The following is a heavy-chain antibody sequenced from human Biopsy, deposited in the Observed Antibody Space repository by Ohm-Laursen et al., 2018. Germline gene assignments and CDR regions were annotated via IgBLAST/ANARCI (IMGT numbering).Heavy chain of an antibody. D-gene: IGHD2/OR15-2a*01. Sequence: GSLRLSCSAAGFTFSSYAMTWVRQAPGKGLEWVSVINTSGGSTHYAVSAKGRFTISRDNAKNSLYLQMNSLRAEDTAVYYCTRDTTYYAGTTYYDALDVWGQGTTVTVSS. CDR3: TRDTTYYAGTTYYDALDV. V-gene: IGHV3-23*01. CDR2: INTSGGST. CDR1: GFTFSSYA. J-gene: IGHJ3*01.